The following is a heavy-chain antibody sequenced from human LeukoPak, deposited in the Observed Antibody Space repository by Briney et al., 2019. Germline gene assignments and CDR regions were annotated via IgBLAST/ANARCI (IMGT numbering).Heavy chain of an antibody. J-gene: IGHJ4*02. CDR3: ARAASYYYGSGNLYYFDY. CDR2: INHSGST. D-gene: IGHD3-10*01. Sequence: SETLSLTCAVYGGSFSGYYWSWIRQPPGKGLEWIGEINHSGSTNYNPSLKSRVTISVDTSKNQFSLKLSSVTAADTAVYYCARAASYYYGSGNLYYFDYWGQGTLVTVSS. V-gene: IGHV4-34*01. CDR1: GGSFSGYY.